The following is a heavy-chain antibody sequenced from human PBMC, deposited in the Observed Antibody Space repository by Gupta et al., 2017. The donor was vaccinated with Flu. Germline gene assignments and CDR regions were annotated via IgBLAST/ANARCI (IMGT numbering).Heavy chain of an antibody. Sequence: EVQLLESGGGLVQPGGSLRLSCAASGFTFSSYAMSWVRQAPGKGLEWVSAISGSGGSTYYADSVKGRFTISRDNSKNTLYLQMNSLRAEDTAVYYCAKLSGEPAARHDAFDIWGQGTMVTVSS. CDR2: ISGSGGST. CDR3: AKLSGEPAARHDAFDI. CDR1: GFTFSSYA. V-gene: IGHV3-23*01. D-gene: IGHD2-2*01. J-gene: IGHJ3*02.